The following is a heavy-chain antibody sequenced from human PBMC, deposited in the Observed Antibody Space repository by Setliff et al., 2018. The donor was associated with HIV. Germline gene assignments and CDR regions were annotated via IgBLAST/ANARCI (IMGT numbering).Heavy chain of an antibody. CDR2: IHSSGPT. J-gene: IGHJ6*03. CDR3: ARDKGYYYMDV. V-gene: IGHV4-4*09. CDR1: GGSINNYY. Sequence: SETLSLTCTVSGGSINNYYWSWMRQSPGKGLEWIGYIHSSGPTNYNPSLKSRVSISVDTSKNQFSLKLSSVTAADTAVYYCARDKGYYYMDVWGKGITVTVSS.